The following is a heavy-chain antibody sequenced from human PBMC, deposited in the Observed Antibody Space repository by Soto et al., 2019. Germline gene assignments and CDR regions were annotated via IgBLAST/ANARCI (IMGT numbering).Heavy chain of an antibody. J-gene: IGHJ4*02. CDR3: AREGYMEDY. Sequence: LNHSETLSLTCAVYGGSFSGYYWSWIRQPPGKGLEWIGEINHSGSTNYNPSLKSRVTISVDTSKNQFSLKLSSVTAADTAVYYCAREGYMEDYWGQGTLVTVSS. CDR2: INHSGST. V-gene: IGHV4-34*01. CDR1: GGSFSGYY. D-gene: IGHD5-18*01.